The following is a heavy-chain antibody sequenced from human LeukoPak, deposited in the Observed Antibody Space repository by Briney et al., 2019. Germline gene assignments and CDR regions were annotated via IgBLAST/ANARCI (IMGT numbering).Heavy chain of an antibody. CDR2: INHSGST. V-gene: IGHV4-34*01. J-gene: IGHJ3*02. D-gene: IGHD2-2*01. CDR3: ARKIIKRYCSSTSCPSDAFDI. CDR1: GGSFSGYY. Sequence: SETLSLTCAVYGGSFSGYYWSWIRQPPEKGLEWIGEINHSGSTNYNPSLKSRVTISVDTSKNQFSLKLSSVTAADTAVYYCARKIIKRYCSSTSCPSDAFDIWGQGTMVTVSS.